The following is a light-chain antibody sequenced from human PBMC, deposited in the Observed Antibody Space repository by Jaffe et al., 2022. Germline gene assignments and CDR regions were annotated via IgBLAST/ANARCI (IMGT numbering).Light chain of an antibody. CDR3: QQYNKWPPYT. CDR1: QSVSSN. Sequence: EIVMTQSPATLSVSPGERATLSCRASQSVSSNLAWYQQKPDQAPRLLIYGASTRATGVPARFSGSGSGTEFTLTISSLQSEDFAVYYCQQYNKWPPYTFGQGTKLDIK. J-gene: IGKJ2*01. CDR2: GAS. V-gene: IGKV3-15*01.